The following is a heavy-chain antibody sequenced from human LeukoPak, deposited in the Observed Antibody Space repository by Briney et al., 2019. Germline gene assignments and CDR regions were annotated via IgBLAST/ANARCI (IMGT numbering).Heavy chain of an antibody. D-gene: IGHD3-16*01. CDR2: ISGSGIIT. J-gene: IGHJ4*02. CDR3: AKDLRFNYVWEAGY. Sequence: LSGGSLRLSCAASGFTFSNYGMSWVRQAPGKGLEWVSAISGSGIITHYADSVKGRFSISRDNSKNTLYLQMSSLRAEDTAVYYCAKDLRFNYVWEAGYWGQGTLVTVSS. V-gene: IGHV3-23*01. CDR1: GFTFSNYG.